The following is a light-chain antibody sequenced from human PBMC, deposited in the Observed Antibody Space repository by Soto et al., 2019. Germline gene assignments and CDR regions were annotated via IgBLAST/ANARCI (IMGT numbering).Light chain of an antibody. CDR1: SGSIANNY. J-gene: IGLJ2*01. Sequence: NFMLTQPHSVSESPGKTVTISCTRSSGSIANNYVQWYQQRPGSAPTAVIYESKQRPSGVPDRFSGSTDGSSNSASLTISGLQTEDEADYYCQSYDSIFVVFGGGTKLTVL. CDR2: ESK. V-gene: IGLV6-57*04. CDR3: QSYDSIFVV.